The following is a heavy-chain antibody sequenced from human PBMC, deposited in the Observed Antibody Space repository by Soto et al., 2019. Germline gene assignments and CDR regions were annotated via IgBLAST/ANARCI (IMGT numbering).Heavy chain of an antibody. CDR3: ATANWSHHYFDP. CDR1: GVSFSCYY. Sequence: SDTLSLTCAVYGVSFSCYYWTWLRQPPGKGLEWIGEINHSGSTNYNPSLKSRVTISVDTSKNQFSLKVTSVTAADTAVYYCATANWSHHYFDPWGQGTLVNVSS. V-gene: IGHV4-34*01. CDR2: INHSGST. D-gene: IGHD1-1*01. J-gene: IGHJ5*02.